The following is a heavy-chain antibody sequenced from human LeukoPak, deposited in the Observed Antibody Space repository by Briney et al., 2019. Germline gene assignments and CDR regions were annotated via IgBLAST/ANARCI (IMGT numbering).Heavy chain of an antibody. D-gene: IGHD5/OR15-5a*01. CDR1: GGSISSYS. Sequence: SETLSLTCTVSGGSISSYSWSWIRQPPGKGLEWIGYIYHSGSTYYNPSLKSRVTISVDRSKNQFSLKLSSVTAADTAVYYCARGYSVLVDYWGQGTLVTVSS. CDR3: ARGYSVLVDY. J-gene: IGHJ4*02. CDR2: IYHSGST. V-gene: IGHV4-30-2*01.